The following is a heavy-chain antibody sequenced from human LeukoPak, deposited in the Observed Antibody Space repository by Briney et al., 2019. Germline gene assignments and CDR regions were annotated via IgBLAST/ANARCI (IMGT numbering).Heavy chain of an antibody. CDR2: IIPIFGTA. J-gene: IGHJ4*02. CDR1: GGTFSSYA. D-gene: IGHD6-6*01. Sequence: VASVKVSCKASGGTFSSYAISWVRQAPGQGLEWMGGIIPIFGTANYAQKFQGRVTITADKSTSTAYMELSSLRSEDTAVYYCARGAYSSSSPFDFDYWGREPWSPSPQ. V-gene: IGHV1-69*06. CDR3: ARGAYSSSSPFDFDY.